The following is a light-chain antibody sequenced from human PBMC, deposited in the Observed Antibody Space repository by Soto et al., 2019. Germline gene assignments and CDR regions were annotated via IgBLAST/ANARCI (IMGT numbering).Light chain of an antibody. CDR3: SSFTGSSYV. Sequence: SVLDQPASLSGAPGQLIPISCTGTSSDVGNNNYVSWYQHNPGRAPKVMICDVTNRPSGVSNRFSGSKSGNTASLTISGLQAEDEADYYCSSFTGSSYVFGPGTKVTVL. V-gene: IGLV2-14*03. J-gene: IGLJ1*01. CDR2: DVT. CDR1: SSDVGNNNY.